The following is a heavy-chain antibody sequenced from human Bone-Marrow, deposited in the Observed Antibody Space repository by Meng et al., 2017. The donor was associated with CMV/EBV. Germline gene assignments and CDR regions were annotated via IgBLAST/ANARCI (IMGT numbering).Heavy chain of an antibody. J-gene: IGHJ6*02. CDR1: GFTFSSND. D-gene: IGHD1-26*01. Sequence: GESLKISCAASGFTFSSNDMHWVRQTTGKGLEWVSAIGTAGDTYYPGSVKGRFTISRDNSKNTLYLQMGSLRAEDMAVYYCASSGSSLSRGGMDVWGQGTTVTVSS. CDR3: ASSGSSLSRGGMDV. CDR2: IGTAGDT. V-gene: IGHV3-13*01.